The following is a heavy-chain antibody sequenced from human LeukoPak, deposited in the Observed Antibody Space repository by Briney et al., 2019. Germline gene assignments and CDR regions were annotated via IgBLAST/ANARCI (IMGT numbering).Heavy chain of an antibody. CDR3: AKGTYSYGYPPDY. Sequence: GGSLRLSCAASGFTFSSYSMNWVRQAPGKGLEWVSSISSSSYIYYADSVKGRFTISRDNAKNSLYLQMNSLRAEDTAVYYCAKGTYSYGYPPDYWGQGTLVTVSS. J-gene: IGHJ4*02. CDR2: ISSSSYI. V-gene: IGHV3-21*01. D-gene: IGHD5-18*01. CDR1: GFTFSSYS.